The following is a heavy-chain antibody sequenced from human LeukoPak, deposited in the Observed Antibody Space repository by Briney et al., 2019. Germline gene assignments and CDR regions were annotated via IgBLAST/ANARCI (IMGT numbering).Heavy chain of an antibody. D-gene: IGHD3-3*01. CDR3: ARDRVSLEAFDI. Sequence: SQTLSLTCTVSGGSISSGDYYWSWIRQPPGKGLEWLGYIFFSGSTYYNTSLKSRVTISIDTSKNQFSLKLSSVTAADTAVYYCARDRVSLEAFDIWGQGTVVTVSS. CDR1: GGSISSGDYY. V-gene: IGHV4-30-4*01. J-gene: IGHJ3*02. CDR2: IFFSGST.